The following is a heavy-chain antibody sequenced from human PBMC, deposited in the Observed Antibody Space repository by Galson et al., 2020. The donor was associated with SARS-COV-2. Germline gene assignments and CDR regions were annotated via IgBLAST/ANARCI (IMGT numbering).Heavy chain of an antibody. CDR2: VYFTGGT. CDR1: GDSVSSGAYY. CDR3: ARDRGRRGYFDS. D-gene: IGHD3-10*01. J-gene: IGHJ4*02. V-gene: IGHV4-31*03. Sequence: SETLSLTCTVSGDSVSSGAYYWSWIRQYPGKALEWIGHVYFTGGTDYNPSLKSRVTISRDTSKNEFSLRLSSVTAADTAVYYCARDRGRRGYFDSWGQGSLVTVSS.